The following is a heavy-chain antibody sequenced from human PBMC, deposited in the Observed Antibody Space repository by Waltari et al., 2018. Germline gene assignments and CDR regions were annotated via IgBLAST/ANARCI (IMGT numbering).Heavy chain of an antibody. CDR1: GYTFTNYW. CDR3: ARHPSNWGGWGLNI. Sequence: EVQLVQSGAEVKKPGESLKISCKGSGYTFTNYWIGWVRQMPGKGLEWMVIICGDSSNARYSPSFQGQVAISVDKSITTANLQWSSPEVSDTGMYYCARHPSNWGGWGLNIWGEGTMDTVSS. V-gene: IGHV5-51*01. D-gene: IGHD7-27*01. J-gene: IGHJ3*02. CDR2: ICGDSSNA.